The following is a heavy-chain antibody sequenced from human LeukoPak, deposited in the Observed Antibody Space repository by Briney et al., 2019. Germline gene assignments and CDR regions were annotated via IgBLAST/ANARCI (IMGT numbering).Heavy chain of an antibody. Sequence: PGGSLRLSCAASGFTVSSNYMSWVRQAPGKGLDWVSVIYSGDSTYYADSVKGRFTISRDNSKNTLYLQMNSLRAEDTAVYYCARGTWLNILFDYWGQGTLVTVSS. CDR1: GFTVSSNY. V-gene: IGHV3-66*01. J-gene: IGHJ4*02. CDR2: IYSGDST. CDR3: ARGTWLNILFDY. D-gene: IGHD3-10*01.